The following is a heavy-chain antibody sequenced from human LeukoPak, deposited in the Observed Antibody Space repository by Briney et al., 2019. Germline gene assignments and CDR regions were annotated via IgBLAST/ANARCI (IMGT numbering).Heavy chain of an antibody. Sequence: PGGSLRLSCAASGFTFSSYSMNWVRQAPGKGLEWVSSISSSSSYIYYADSVKGRFTISRDNAKNSLYLQMNSLRAEDTAVYYCARHTYHVGAVYYYYYMDVWGKGTTVTVSS. CDR2: ISSSSSYI. CDR1: GFTFSSYS. V-gene: IGHV3-21*01. D-gene: IGHD1-26*01. CDR3: ARHTYHVGAVYYYYYMDV. J-gene: IGHJ6*03.